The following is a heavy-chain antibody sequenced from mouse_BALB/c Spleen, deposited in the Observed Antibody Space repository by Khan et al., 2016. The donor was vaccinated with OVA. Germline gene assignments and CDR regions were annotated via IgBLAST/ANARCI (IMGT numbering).Heavy chain of an antibody. J-gene: IGHJ1*01. CDR1: GYSITSGYY. D-gene: IGHD1-1*01. Sequence: EVELVESGPGLVKPSQSLSLTCSVTGYSITSGYYWNWIRQFPGNKLEWMDYIRYDGSNNYNPSLKNRISITRDTSKNQFFLKLNSVTTEDTATYYGARDYYGTSWYFDVWGAGTTVTVSS. CDR2: IRYDGSN. CDR3: ARDYYGTSWYFDV. V-gene: IGHV3-6*02.